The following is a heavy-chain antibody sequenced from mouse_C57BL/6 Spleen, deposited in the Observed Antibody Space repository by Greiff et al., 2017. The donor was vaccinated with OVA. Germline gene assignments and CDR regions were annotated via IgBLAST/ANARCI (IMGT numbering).Heavy chain of an antibody. D-gene: IGHD2-4*01. V-gene: IGHV1-26*01. CDR1: GYTFTDYY. CDR2: INPNNGGT. J-gene: IGHJ1*03. Sequence: EVQLQQSGPELVKPGASVKISCKASGYTFTDYYMNWVKQSHGKSLEWIGDINPNNGGTSYNQKFKGKATLTVDKSSSTAYMELRSLTSEDSAVYYCARFYDYDGGYFDVWGTGTTVTVSS. CDR3: ARFYDYDGGYFDV.